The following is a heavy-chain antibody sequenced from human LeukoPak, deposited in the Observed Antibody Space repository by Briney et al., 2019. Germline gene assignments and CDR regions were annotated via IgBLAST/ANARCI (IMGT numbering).Heavy chain of an antibody. CDR1: GGSISSSSYF. V-gene: IGHV4-39*01. D-gene: IGHD3-22*01. CDR2: IYFSGST. CDR3: ARRWYSSGHLDY. Sequence: PSETLSLTCTVSGGSISSSSYFWGWIRQPPGKGLEWIGSIYFSGSTYYNPSLKSRVTISVDTSKNQFSLKLSSVTAADTAVYYCARRWYSSGHLDYWGQGTLVTVSP. J-gene: IGHJ4*02.